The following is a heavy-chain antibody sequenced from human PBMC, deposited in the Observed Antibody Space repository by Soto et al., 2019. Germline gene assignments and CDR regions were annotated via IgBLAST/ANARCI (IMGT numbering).Heavy chain of an antibody. Sequence: PGGSLRLSCAASGFTFGNFAMHWVRQAPGKGLEWVSYISSSSSTIYYADSVKGRFTISRDNAKNSLYLQMNSLRDEDTAVYYCARPEYSSSSYGMDVWGQGTTVTVSS. D-gene: IGHD6-6*01. J-gene: IGHJ6*02. CDR3: ARPEYSSSSYGMDV. CDR2: ISSSSSTI. V-gene: IGHV3-48*02. CDR1: GFTFGNFA.